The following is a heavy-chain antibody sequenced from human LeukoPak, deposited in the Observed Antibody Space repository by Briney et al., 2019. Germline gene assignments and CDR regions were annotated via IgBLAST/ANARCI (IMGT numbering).Heavy chain of an antibody. V-gene: IGHV4-39*01. J-gene: IGHJ5*02. CDR1: GDSISSSSYY. CDR2: IYYSGST. CDR3: ARQPARNWFDP. Sequence: SETLSLTCTVSGDSISSSSYYWGWVRQPPGKGLEWIGSIYYSGSTYNNPSLKSRVTISVDVSDNQLFLKLNSVTAADTAVYYCARQPARNWFDPWGQGTLVTVSS.